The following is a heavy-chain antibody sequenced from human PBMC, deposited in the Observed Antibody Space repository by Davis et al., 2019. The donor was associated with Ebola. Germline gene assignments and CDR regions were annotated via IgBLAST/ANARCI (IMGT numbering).Heavy chain of an antibody. J-gene: IGHJ4*02. CDR1: GFTFSSYW. CDR2: INSDGSST. CDR3: ARGATVVKALDY. V-gene: IGHV3-74*01. Sequence: HTGGSLRLSCAASGFTFSSYWMHWVRQAPGKGLVRVSRINSDGSSTSYADSVKGRFTISRDNAKNTLYLQMNSLRAEDTAVYYCARGATVVKALDYWGQGTLVTVSS. D-gene: IGHD4-23*01.